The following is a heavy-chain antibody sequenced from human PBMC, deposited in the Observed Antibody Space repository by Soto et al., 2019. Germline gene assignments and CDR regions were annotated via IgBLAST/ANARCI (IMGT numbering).Heavy chain of an antibody. CDR2: ISAYNGNT. CDR3: ARDDPLRYFDWLLPYYYYYGMDV. Sequence: GASVKVSCKASGYTFTSYGISWVRQAPGQGLEWMGWISAYNGNTNYAQKLQGRVTMTTDTSTSTAYMELRSLRSDDTAVYYCARDDPLRYFDWLLPYYYYYGMDVWGQGTTVTVSS. J-gene: IGHJ6*02. CDR1: GYTFTSYG. V-gene: IGHV1-18*01. D-gene: IGHD3-9*01.